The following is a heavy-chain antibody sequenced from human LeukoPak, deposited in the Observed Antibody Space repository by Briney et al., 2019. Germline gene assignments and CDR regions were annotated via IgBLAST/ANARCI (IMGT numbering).Heavy chain of an antibody. Sequence: SQTLSLTCTVSGYSISSGYYWGWIRQPPGKGLEWIGSFYRSGSTYYNPSLKSRVTISVDTSKNQFSLKLSSVTAADTAVYYCARTYCGGDCYSAPYDAFDIWGQGTMVTVSS. CDR3: ARTYCGGDCYSAPYDAFDI. CDR2: FYRSGST. D-gene: IGHD2-21*02. J-gene: IGHJ3*02. CDR1: GYSISSGYY. V-gene: IGHV4-38-2*02.